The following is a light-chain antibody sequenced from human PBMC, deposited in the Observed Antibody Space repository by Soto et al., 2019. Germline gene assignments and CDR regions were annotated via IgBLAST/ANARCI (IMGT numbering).Light chain of an antibody. CDR3: QQYNNWPLSWT. CDR2: GAS. J-gene: IGKJ1*01. CDR1: QSVSSN. Sequence: ELVLPPSPAPLSLSPGERATGSCSMIQSVSSNLAWYQQKPGQAPRLLIYGASTRATGIPARFSGSGSGTEFTLTISSLQSEDFAVYYCQQYNNWPLSWTFGQGTKVDI. V-gene: IGKV3-15*01.